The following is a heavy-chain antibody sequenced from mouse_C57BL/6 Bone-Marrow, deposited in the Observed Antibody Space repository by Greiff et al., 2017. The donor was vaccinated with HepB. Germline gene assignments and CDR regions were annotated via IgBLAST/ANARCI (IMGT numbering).Heavy chain of an antibody. CDR2: IHPNSGST. D-gene: IGHD1-1*01. CDR1: GYNFTSYW. CDR3: ASYYGSSYQAWFAY. Sequence: VQLQQPGAELVKPGASVKLSCKASGYNFTSYWMHWVKQRPGQGLEWIGMIHPNSGSTNYNEKFKSKATLTVDKSSSTAYMQLSSLTSEDSAVYYCASYYGSSYQAWFAYWGQGTLVTVSA. J-gene: IGHJ3*01. V-gene: IGHV1-64*01.